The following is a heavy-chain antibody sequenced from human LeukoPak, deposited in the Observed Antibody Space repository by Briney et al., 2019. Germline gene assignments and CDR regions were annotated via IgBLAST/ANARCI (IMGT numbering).Heavy chain of an antibody. CDR1: GFTFSSYS. CDR2: ISSSSSYI. V-gene: IGHV3-21*01. Sequence: GGSLRLSCAASGFTFSSYSMNWVRQAPGKGLEWVSSISSSSSYIYYADSVKGRFTISRDNAKNSLYLQMNSLRAEDTAVYYCARRCSGGSCYHYYGMDVWGQGTTVTVSS. CDR3: ARRCSGGSCYHYYGMDV. J-gene: IGHJ6*02. D-gene: IGHD2-15*01.